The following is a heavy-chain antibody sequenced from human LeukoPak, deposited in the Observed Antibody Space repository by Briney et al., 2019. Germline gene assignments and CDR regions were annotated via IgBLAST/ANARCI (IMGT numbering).Heavy chain of an antibody. CDR1: GGSISSASYY. J-gene: IGHJ6*03. D-gene: IGHD6-6*01. CDR3: ARDWSSSSYTYYYYYMDV. Sequence: SETLSLTCTVSGGSISSASYYWGWIRQPPGKGLEWIGTIYYSGSTYYNPSLKSRVTISVDTSKNQVSLKLRSVTAADTAVYHCARDWSSSSYTYYYYYMDVWGKGTTVTVSS. V-gene: IGHV4-39*07. CDR2: IYYSGST.